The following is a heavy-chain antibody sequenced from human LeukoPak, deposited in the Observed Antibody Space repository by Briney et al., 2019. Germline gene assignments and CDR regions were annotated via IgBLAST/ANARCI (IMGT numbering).Heavy chain of an antibody. CDR2: IWYDGTNK. CDR1: GFTFSTYD. Sequence: GGSLRLSCAASGFTFSTYDMYWVRQAPGKGLEWVAVIWYDGTNKYYADSVKGRFTISRDNSKNTLYLQMNSLRADDTAVYYCARGLAVAGTGDAFDICCQGRMVTVSS. J-gene: IGHJ3*02. D-gene: IGHD6-19*01. CDR3: ARGLAVAGTGDAFDI. V-gene: IGHV3-33*07.